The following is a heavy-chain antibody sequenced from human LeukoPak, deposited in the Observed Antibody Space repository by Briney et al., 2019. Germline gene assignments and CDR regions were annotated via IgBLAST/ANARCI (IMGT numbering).Heavy chain of an antibody. D-gene: IGHD2-2*01. V-gene: IGHV1-2*02. J-gene: IGHJ4*02. CDR2: INPNSGGT. Sequence: ASVKVSCKASGYTFTGYYMHWVRQAPGQGLEWMGWINPNSGGTNYAQKFQGRVTMTRDTSISTAYMELSRLRSDDTAGYYCAIALRLPAATYYFDYWGQGTLLTVSS. CDR3: AIALRLPAATYYFDY. CDR1: GYTFTGYY.